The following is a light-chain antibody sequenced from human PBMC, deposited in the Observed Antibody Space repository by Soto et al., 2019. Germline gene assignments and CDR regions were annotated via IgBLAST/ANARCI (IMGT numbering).Light chain of an antibody. CDR1: QGIRTA. J-gene: IGKJ1*01. CDR3: LQDYDYPRT. Sequence: ATQMTQSPSSLSASVGDRVTIACRASQGIRTALGWYQQKAGEAPKLLIYAPSTLQSGVPPRFSGSGSGTDFTLTISSLQPEDFATYYCLQDYDYPRTFGQGTKVEMK. V-gene: IGKV1-6*01. CDR2: APS.